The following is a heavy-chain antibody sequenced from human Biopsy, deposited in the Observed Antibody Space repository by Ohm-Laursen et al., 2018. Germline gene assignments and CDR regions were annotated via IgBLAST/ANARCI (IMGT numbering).Heavy chain of an antibody. CDR2: ISSSSDNI. Sequence: GSLRLSYAASGFTLSSYSMNWVRQTPGKGLEWVSTISSSSDNIYYVDSVKGRFTISRDNAKNSLYLQMNSLRAEDTAVYYCARSRGSSGIATIYYYGMDVWGQGTTVTVSS. CDR3: ARSRGSSGIATIYYYGMDV. D-gene: IGHD3-10*01. J-gene: IGHJ6*02. CDR1: GFTLSSYS. V-gene: IGHV3-21*01.